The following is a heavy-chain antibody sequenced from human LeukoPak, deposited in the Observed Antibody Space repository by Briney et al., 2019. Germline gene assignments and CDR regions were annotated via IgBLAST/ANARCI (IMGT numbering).Heavy chain of an antibody. Sequence: KPSETLSLTCTVSGGSISSYYWSWIRQPPGKGLEWIGYIYYSGSTNYNPSLKSRVTISVDTSKNQFSLKLSSVTAADTAVYYCARAVGYYYDSSGYYNVPEYFQHWGQGTLVTVSS. J-gene: IGHJ1*01. CDR1: GGSISSYY. CDR3: ARAVGYYYDSSGYYNVPEYFQH. D-gene: IGHD3-22*01. CDR2: IYYSGST. V-gene: IGHV4-59*01.